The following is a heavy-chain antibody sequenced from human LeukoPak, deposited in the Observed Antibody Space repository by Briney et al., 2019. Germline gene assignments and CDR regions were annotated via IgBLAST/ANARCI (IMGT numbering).Heavy chain of an antibody. CDR2: IYPGNSDT. CDR1: GYTFDTYW. J-gene: IGHJ3*02. Sequence: GESLKISCKGSGYTFDTYWIGWVRQMPGKGLEWMGIIYPGNSDTRYSPSFQGQVTISADKSISTAYLQWSSLKASDTAIYYCARRETGTTEDVAFDIWGQGTMVTVSS. V-gene: IGHV5-51*01. CDR3: ARRETGTTEDVAFDI. D-gene: IGHD1-14*01.